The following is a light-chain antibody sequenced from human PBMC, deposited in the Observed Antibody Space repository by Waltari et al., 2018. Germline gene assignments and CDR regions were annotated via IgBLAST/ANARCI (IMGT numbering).Light chain of an antibody. Sequence: WRASQSISSWVAWDQQKPGKAPKLRIHKASTLLSGVPSRFSGGGSGTEFTLTISGLQPDDFATYYCQQYNSFSLTFGGGTRVEIK. CDR2: KAS. CDR3: QQYNSFSLT. V-gene: IGKV1-5*03. J-gene: IGKJ4*01. CDR1: QSISSW.